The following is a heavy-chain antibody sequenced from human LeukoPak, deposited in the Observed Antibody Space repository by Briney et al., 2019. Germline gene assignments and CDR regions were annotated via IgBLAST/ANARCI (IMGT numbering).Heavy chain of an antibody. D-gene: IGHD1-26*01. Sequence: SETLSLTCAVYGGSFSGYYWTWIRQPPGKGLEWIGEINHSGNTNYNPSLKSRVTMSVDTSKNQFSLKLSSVTAADTAVYYCARGGRVVGATSVDYWGQGTLVTVSS. CDR1: GGSFSGYY. CDR3: ARGGRVVGATSVDY. CDR2: INHSGNT. J-gene: IGHJ4*02. V-gene: IGHV4-34*01.